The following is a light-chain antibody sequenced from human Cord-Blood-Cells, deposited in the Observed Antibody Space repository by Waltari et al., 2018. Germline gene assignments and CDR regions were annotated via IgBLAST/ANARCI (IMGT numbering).Light chain of an antibody. J-gene: IGKJ1*01. CDR3: QQYNNWPPWT. CDR1: QSVSSN. Sequence: DIVMTQSPAPLSVSPGERATLSCRASQSVSSNLAWYQQKPGQAPRPLIYGASTRATGIPARFSGSGSGTEFTLTISSLQSEDFAVYYCQQYNNWPPWTFGQGTKVEIK. CDR2: GAS. V-gene: IGKV3-15*01.